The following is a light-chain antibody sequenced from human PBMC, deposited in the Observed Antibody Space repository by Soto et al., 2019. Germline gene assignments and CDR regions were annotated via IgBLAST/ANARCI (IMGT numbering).Light chain of an antibody. J-gene: IGKJ1*01. CDR2: KAS. CDR3: QQYYSYPET. Sequence: MSQSLASLSAYPEDRVTVPCRASQGISSYLAWYQQKPGKAPKLLIYKASSLESGVPSRFSGSGSGTDFTLTISCLQSEDFATYYCQQYYSYPETFGQGAKV. V-gene: IGKV1-8*01. CDR1: QGISSY.